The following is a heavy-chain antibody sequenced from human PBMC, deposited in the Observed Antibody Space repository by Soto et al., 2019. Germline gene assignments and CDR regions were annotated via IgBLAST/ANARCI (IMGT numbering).Heavy chain of an antibody. D-gene: IGHD5-12*01. V-gene: IGHV4-61*08. CDR1: GGSISSGGYY. CDR3: AREKVRVRGYNDWFDP. Sequence: PSETLSLTCTVSGGSISSGGYYWSWIRQHPGKGLEWIGYIHYSGSTNYNPSLKSRVTISVDTSKNQFSLKLSSVTAADTAVYYCAREKVRVRGYNDWFDPWGQGTLVTVSS. CDR2: IHYSGST. J-gene: IGHJ5*02.